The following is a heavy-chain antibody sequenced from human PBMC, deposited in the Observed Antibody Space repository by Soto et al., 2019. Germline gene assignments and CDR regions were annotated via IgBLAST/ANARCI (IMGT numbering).Heavy chain of an antibody. J-gene: IGHJ6*02. CDR3: ARGDSTDCSNGVCSFIYYYAMDV. CDR2: INPKSGGT. Sequence: ASVKVSCKASGYSFTDYHIHWVRQAPGQGLEWLGRINPKSGGTSTAQKFQGWVTMTTDTSISTASMELTRLTSDDTAIYYCARGDSTDCSNGVCSFIYYYAMDVWGQGTSVTVSS. V-gene: IGHV1-2*04. CDR1: GYSFTDYH. D-gene: IGHD2-8*01.